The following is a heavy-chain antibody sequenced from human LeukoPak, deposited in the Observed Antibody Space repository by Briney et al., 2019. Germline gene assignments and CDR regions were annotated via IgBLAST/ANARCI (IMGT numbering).Heavy chain of an antibody. V-gene: IGHV3-30*04. CDR3: ARDKKRFGERDYFYYYDMDV. J-gene: IGHJ6*02. CDR1: GFTFSSYA. D-gene: IGHD3-10*01. Sequence: PGRSLRLSCAASGFTFSSYAMHWVRQAPGKGLEWVAVLSYDGINEYYADSVKGRFTISRDNSKNTLYLEMNNPTTGDTAVYYCARDKKRFGERDYFYYYDMDVWGQGTTVTVSS. CDR2: LSYDGINE.